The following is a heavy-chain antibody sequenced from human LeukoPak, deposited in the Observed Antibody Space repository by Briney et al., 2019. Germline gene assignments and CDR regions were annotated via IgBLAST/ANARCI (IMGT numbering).Heavy chain of an antibody. D-gene: IGHD6-13*01. J-gene: IGHJ6*02. CDR2: ISYDGSNK. V-gene: IGHV3-30-3*01. CDR1: GFTFSSYA. Sequence: LAGGSLRLSCAASGFTFSSYAMLWVRQAPGKGLEWVAVISYDGSNKYYADSVKGRFTISRDNSKNTLYLQMNSLRAEDTAVYYCARDRVKAAKVRIRYYYGMDVWGQGTTVTVSS. CDR3: ARDRVKAAKVRIRYYYGMDV.